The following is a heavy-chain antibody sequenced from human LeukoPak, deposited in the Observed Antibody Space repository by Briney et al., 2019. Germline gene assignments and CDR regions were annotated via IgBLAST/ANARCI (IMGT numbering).Heavy chain of an antibody. V-gene: IGHV3-33*01. Sequence: GGSLRLSCAASGLTFSSYGMHWVRQAPGKGLEWVAVIWYDGSNKYYADSVKGRFTISRDNSKNTLYLQMNSLRAEDTAVYYCARDPTIVRGRSVYFDYWGQGTLVTVSS. CDR2: IWYDGSNK. CDR1: GLTFSSYG. J-gene: IGHJ4*02. D-gene: IGHD3-10*01. CDR3: ARDPTIVRGRSVYFDY.